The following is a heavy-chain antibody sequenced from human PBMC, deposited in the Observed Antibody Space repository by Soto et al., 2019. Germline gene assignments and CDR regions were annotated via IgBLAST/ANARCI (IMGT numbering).Heavy chain of an antibody. CDR1: GGTFSSYA. J-gene: IGHJ6*02. Sequence: SVKVSCKASGGTFSSYAISWVRQAPGQGLEWMGGIIPIFGTANYAQKFQGRVTITADESTSTAYMELSSLRSEDTAVYYCARQNTAMVTMEYWREYYYYGMDAWGQGTTVTVSS. CDR2: IIPIFGTA. V-gene: IGHV1-69*13. D-gene: IGHD5-18*01. CDR3: ARQNTAMVTMEYWREYYYYGMDA.